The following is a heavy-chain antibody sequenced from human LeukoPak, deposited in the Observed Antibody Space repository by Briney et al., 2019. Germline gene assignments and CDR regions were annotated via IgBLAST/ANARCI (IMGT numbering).Heavy chain of an antibody. J-gene: IGHJ4*02. CDR1: GFTFDDYG. V-gene: IGHV3-20*04. Sequence: GGSLRLSCAASGFTFDDYGMSWVRQAPGKGLEWVSGINWNGGSTGYADSVKGRFTISRDNAKNSLYLQMNSLRAEDTAVYYCTRENYGSGSLGDFDYWGQGTLVTVSS. D-gene: IGHD3-10*01. CDR3: TRENYGSGSLGDFDY. CDR2: INWNGGST.